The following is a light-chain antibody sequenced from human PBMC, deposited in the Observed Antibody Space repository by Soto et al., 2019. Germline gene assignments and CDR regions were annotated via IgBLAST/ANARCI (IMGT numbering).Light chain of an antibody. CDR1: QSISSY. CDR3: QQYNNWPLT. CDR2: DAS. J-gene: IGKJ4*01. V-gene: IGKV1D-13*01. Sequence: IQMTQSPSSLSASIGDRVTITCRASQSISSYLSWYQQKPGKAPNLLIYDASTLESGVPSRFSGSGSGTEFTLTISSLQSEDFAVYYCQQYNNWPLTFGGGTKVDIK.